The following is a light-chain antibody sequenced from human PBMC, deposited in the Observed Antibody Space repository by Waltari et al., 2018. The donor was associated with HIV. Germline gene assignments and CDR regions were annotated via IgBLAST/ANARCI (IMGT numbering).Light chain of an antibody. CDR3: SSYRGSSTLVV. V-gene: IGLV2-14*01. CDR2: EVT. Sequence: QSALTQPASVSGSPGQSITIPCPGASSDVGGYDYVCWYQQHPGKAPKLMIYEVTNRPSGISNRFSGSKSGNTASLTISGLQAEDEADYYCSSYRGSSTLVVFGGGTKLTVL. J-gene: IGLJ2*01. CDR1: SSDVGGYDY.